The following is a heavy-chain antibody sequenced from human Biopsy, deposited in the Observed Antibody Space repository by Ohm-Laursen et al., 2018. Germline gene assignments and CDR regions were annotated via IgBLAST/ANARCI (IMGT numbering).Heavy chain of an antibody. Sequence: SVKVSCKAPGGTFSNYGVNWVRQAPGQGLEWLGGNIPILGTGNYAQKFQDRVTVAADTFTSTATMELRSLRSDDTAVYYCATKLTGYFHHWGQGTLVIVSS. J-gene: IGHJ1*01. CDR2: NIPILGTG. D-gene: IGHD3-9*01. CDR3: ATKLTGYFHH. CDR1: GGTFSNYG. V-gene: IGHV1-69*06.